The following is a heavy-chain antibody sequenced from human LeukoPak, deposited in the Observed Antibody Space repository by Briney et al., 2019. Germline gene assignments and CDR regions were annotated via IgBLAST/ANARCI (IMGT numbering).Heavy chain of an antibody. V-gene: IGHV3-23*01. CDR3: AKASSAGDSSSWNY. D-gene: IGHD6-13*01. CDR2: ISASGGST. CDR1: GFTFSSYA. Sequence: GGSLRLSCAASGFTFSSYAMSWVRQAPGKGLEWVSAISASGGSTYYADSVKGRFTISRDNSKKTLHLQMNSLRAEDTATYYCAKASSAGDSSSWNYWGQGILVTVSS. J-gene: IGHJ4*02.